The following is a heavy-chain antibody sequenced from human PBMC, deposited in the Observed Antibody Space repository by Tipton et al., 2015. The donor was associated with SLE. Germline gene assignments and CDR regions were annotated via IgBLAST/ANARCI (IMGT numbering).Heavy chain of an antibody. J-gene: IGHJ2*01. CDR3: TRVDRDCSGGSCNTFDL. Sequence: RSLRLSCAASGFTFSSYAMTWVRPAPGKGLEWLSFIRHDGAEKYYADSVKGRFTISRDNSKNTVYLHMNSLRADDTAIYYCTRVDRDCSGGSCNTFDLWGRGTLVTVSS. CDR2: IRHDGAEK. D-gene: IGHD2-15*01. V-gene: IGHV3-30*14. CDR1: GFTFSSYA.